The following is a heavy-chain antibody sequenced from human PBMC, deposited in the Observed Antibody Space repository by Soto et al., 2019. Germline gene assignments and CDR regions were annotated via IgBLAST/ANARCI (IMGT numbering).Heavy chain of an antibody. V-gene: IGHV3-21*01. D-gene: IGHD2-8*01. J-gene: IGHJ6*02. CDR1: GFTFSSYS. Sequence: PGGSLRLSCAASGFTFSSYSMNWVRQAPGKGLEWVSSISSSSGYIYYADSVKGRFTISRDNAKNSLYLQMNSLRAEDTAVYYCARASLLMGLGMDVWGQGTTVTSP. CDR2: ISSSSGYI. CDR3: ARASLLMGLGMDV.